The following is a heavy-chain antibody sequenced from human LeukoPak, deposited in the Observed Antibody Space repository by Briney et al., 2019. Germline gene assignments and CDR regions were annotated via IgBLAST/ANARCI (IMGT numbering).Heavy chain of an antibody. V-gene: IGHV3-33*01. Sequence: GGSLRLSCAASGFTFSSYGMHWVRRAPGKGLEWVAVIWYDGSNKYYADSVKGRFTISRDNSKNTLYLQMNSLRAEDTAVYYCARGGYGNFDYWGQGTLVTVSS. D-gene: IGHD5-18*01. CDR3: ARGGYGNFDY. CDR1: GFTFSSYG. CDR2: IWYDGSNK. J-gene: IGHJ4*02.